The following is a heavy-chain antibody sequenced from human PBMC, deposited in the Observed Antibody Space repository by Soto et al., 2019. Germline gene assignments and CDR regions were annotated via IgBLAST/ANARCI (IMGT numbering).Heavy chain of an antibody. CDR1: GYTFTSYG. J-gene: IGHJ6*03. D-gene: IGHD6-13*01. CDR3: AREAPQPIGSSWYLPYYYYMDV. V-gene: IGHV1-18*01. Sequence: ASVKVSCKASGYTFTSYGISWVRQAPGQGLERMGWISAYNGNTNYAQKLQGRVTMTTDTSTSTAYMELRSLRSDDTAVYYCAREAPQPIGSSWYLPYYYYMDVWGKGTTVTVSS. CDR2: ISAYNGNT.